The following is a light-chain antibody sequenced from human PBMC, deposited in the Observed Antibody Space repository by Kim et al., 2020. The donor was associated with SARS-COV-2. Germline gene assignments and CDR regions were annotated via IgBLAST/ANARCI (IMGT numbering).Light chain of an antibody. CDR1: QDISSW. J-gene: IGKJ4*01. Sequence: ASVVDRVTITCRASQDISSWLAWYQQKPEKAPKSLIYAASTLQSGVPSRFSGTGSGTEFTLTISSLQPEDFATYYCQQYKASPLTFGGGTKVDIK. CDR2: AAS. V-gene: IGKV1D-16*01. CDR3: QQYKASPLT.